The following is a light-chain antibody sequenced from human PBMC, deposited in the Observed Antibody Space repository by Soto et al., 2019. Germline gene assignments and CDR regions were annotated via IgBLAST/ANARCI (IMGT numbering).Light chain of an antibody. J-gene: IGKJ1*01. CDR3: QNFDSAPQT. V-gene: IGKV1-12*01. Sequence: DIQMTQSPSSVSASVGDRVTITCRASQGISSWLAWYQQKPGKAPKLLIYAASSLQSGVPSRFRGGGSGTEFTLTISSLQPEDVATYYCQNFDSAPQTFGQGTKVDIK. CDR1: QGISSW. CDR2: AAS.